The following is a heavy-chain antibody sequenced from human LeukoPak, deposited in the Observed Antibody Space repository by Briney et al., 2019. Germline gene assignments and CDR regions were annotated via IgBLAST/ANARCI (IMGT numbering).Heavy chain of an antibody. CDR1: GGTFSSYA. V-gene: IGHV1-69*04. J-gene: IGHJ4*02. CDR3: AREDGSGSYREGGFDY. CDR2: IIPILGIA. Sequence: ASVKVSCKASGGTFSSYAISWVRQALGKGLEGLGRIIPILGIANYAQKFQGRVTITADKSTSTAYMELSSLRSEDTAVYYCAREDGSGSYREGGFDYWGQGTLVTVSS. D-gene: IGHD3-10*01.